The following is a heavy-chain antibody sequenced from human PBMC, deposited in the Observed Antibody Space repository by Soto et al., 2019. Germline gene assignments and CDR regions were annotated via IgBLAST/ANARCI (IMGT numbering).Heavy chain of an antibody. CDR3: ARHGRDIVVVVAASGAFDI. V-gene: IGHV4-39*01. CDR2: IYYSGST. Sequence: QLQLQESGPGLVKPSETLSLTCTVSGGSISSSSYYWGWIRQPPGKGLEWIGSIYYSGSTYYNPSLKSRVAISVDTSNNQCSLKLSSVTAADTAVYYCARHGRDIVVVVAASGAFDIWGQGTMVTVSS. J-gene: IGHJ3*02. D-gene: IGHD2-15*01. CDR1: GGSISSSSYY.